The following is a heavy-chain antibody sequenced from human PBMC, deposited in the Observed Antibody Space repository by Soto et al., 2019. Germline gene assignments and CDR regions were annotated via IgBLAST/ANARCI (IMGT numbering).Heavy chain of an antibody. CDR2: ISSSSIST. D-gene: IGHD4-17*01. CDR3: AKNGDYSYYYAMDV. Sequence: QVQLVESGGGLVKPGGSLRLSCAASGFTFSDYFMSWIRQAPGKGPEWISHISSSSISTNYADSVNGRFTISRDNAKNSLYLEMTSLTAEDTAIYYCAKNGDYSYYYAMDVWGQGTTVSVSS. CDR1: GFTFSDYF. V-gene: IGHV3-11*06. J-gene: IGHJ6*02.